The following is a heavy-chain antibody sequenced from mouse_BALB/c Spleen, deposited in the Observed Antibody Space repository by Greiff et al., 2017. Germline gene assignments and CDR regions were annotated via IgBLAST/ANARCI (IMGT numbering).Heavy chain of an antibody. CDR2: ISSGGGST. D-gene: IGHD1-1*02. Sequence: EVKLVESGGGLVKPGGSLKLSCAASGFAFSSYDMSWVRQTPEKRLEWVAYISSGGGSTYYPDTVKGRFTISRDNAKNTLYLQMSSLKSEDTAMYYCARHVSYGQAWFAYWGQGTLVTVSA. J-gene: IGHJ3*01. CDR3: ARHVSYGQAWFAY. CDR1: GFAFSSYD. V-gene: IGHV5-12-1*01.